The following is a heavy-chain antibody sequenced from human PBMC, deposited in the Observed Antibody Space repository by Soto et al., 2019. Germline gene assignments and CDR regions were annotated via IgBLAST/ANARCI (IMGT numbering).Heavy chain of an antibody. V-gene: IGHV1-18*01. CDR1: GYTFTSYG. CDR3: ARDGPMVGNYYGSGSYYNWFDP. J-gene: IGHJ5*02. CDR2: ISAYNGNT. D-gene: IGHD3-10*01. Sequence: ASVKVSCKASGYTFTSYGISWVRQAPGQGLEWMGWISAYNGNTNYAQKLQGRVTMTTDTSTSTAYMELRSLRSDDTAVYYCARDGPMVGNYYGSGSYYNWFDPWGQGTLVTVSS.